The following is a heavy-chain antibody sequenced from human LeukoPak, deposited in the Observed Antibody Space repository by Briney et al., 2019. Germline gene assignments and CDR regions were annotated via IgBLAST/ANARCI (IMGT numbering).Heavy chain of an antibody. CDR1: GGTFSSYA. J-gene: IGHJ4*02. V-gene: IGHV1-69*04. CDR3: ATGSGWYQYNY. CDR2: IIPILGIA. D-gene: IGHD6-19*01. Sequence: GSSVKVSCKASGGTFSSYAISWVRQAPGQGREWMGRIIPILGIANYAQKFQGRVTITADKSTSTAYMELSSLRSEDTAVYYCATGSGWYQYNYWGQGTLVTVSS.